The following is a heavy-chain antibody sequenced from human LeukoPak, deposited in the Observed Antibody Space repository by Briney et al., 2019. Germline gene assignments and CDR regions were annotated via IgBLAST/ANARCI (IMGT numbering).Heavy chain of an antibody. CDR3: ARDGVYSYGYLATDFDY. CDR1: GFTFSSYW. D-gene: IGHD5-18*01. V-gene: IGHV3-7*01. Sequence: GGSLRLSCAASGFTFSSYWMSWVRQTPGKGLEWVANIKQDGSEKYYVDSVKGRFTISRDNAKNSLYLQMNSLRAEDTAVYYCARDGVYSYGYLATDFDYWGQGTLVTVSS. J-gene: IGHJ4*02. CDR2: IKQDGSEK.